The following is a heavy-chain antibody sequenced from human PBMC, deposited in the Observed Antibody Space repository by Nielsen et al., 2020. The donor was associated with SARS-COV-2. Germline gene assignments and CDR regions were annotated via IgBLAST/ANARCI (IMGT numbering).Heavy chain of an antibody. V-gene: IGHV4-34*01. J-gene: IGHJ6*03. CDR3: ARGPPGLAEVFYYYYYMDV. CDR2: INHSGST. Sequence: WIRQPPGKGLEWIGEINHSGSTNYNASLKGRVTISVDTSKNQFSLKVNSVTAADTAVYYCARGPPGLAEVFYYYYYMDVWGKGTTVTVSS.